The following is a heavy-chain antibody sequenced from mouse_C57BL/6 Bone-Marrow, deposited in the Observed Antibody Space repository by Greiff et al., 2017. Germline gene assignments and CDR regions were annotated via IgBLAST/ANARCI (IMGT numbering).Heavy chain of an antibody. J-gene: IGHJ1*03. CDR1: GFTFTDYY. Sequence: EVKVVESGGGLVQPGGSLSLSCAASGFTFTDYYMSWVRQPPGKALEWLGFIRNKANGYTTESSASVKGRFTISRDNSQSILYLQMNALRAEDSATYYCARYNLWYFDVWGTGTTVTVSS. CDR2: IRNKANGYTT. CDR3: ARYNLWYFDV. V-gene: IGHV7-3*01.